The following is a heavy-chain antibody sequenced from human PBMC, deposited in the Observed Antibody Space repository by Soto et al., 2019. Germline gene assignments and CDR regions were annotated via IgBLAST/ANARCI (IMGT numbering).Heavy chain of an antibody. Sequence: QLQLQESGPGLVKPSETLSLTCTVSGGSISSSSYYWGWIRQPPGKGLEWLGSIYYSGSTYYNPSLKSRVTISVDTSKNQFSLKRSSVTAADKAVYYCARRLQFDYWGQGTLVTVSS. V-gene: IGHV4-39*01. CDR1: GGSISSSSYY. J-gene: IGHJ4*02. CDR3: ARRLQFDY. CDR2: IYYSGST.